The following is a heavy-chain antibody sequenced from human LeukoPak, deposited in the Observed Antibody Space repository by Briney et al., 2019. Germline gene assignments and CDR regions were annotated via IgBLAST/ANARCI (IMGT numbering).Heavy chain of an antibody. D-gene: IGHD3-3*02. CDR1: GFTVSNNY. J-gene: IGHJ4*02. CDR2: IYSGGSI. Sequence: GGSLTLSCAASGFTVSNNYMSWVRQAPGKGLEWVSVIYSGGSIYYADSVKRRFTSSRDNSKNTLYLQMNSLRVEDTAVYYCARDSHKGIWGQGALVTVSS. CDR3: ARDSHKGI. V-gene: IGHV3-66*01.